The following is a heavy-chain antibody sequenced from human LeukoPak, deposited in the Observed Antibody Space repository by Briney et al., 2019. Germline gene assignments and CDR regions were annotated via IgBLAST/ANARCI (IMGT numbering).Heavy chain of an antibody. CDR1: GYSFTSYW. Sequence: GESLKISCKGSGYSFTSYWIGWVRQMPGKGLEWMGIIYPGDSDTRYSPSFQGQVTISADKSISTAYLQWSSLKASDTAVYYCARHYDILTGYYTFDYWGQGTLVTVSS. V-gene: IGHV5-51*01. J-gene: IGHJ4*02. CDR2: IYPGDSDT. CDR3: ARHYDILTGYYTFDY. D-gene: IGHD3-9*01.